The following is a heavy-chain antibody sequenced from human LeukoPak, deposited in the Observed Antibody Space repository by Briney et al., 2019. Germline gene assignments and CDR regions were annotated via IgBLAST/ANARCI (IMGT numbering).Heavy chain of an antibody. CDR3: ARDPDNHSGSYTGD. J-gene: IGHJ4*02. CDR2: IWYDGSNK. Sequence: PGGSLRLSCAASGFTFSSYGMHWVRQAPGKGLEWVAVIWYDGSNKYYADSVKGRSTISRDNSKNTLYLQMNSLRAEDTAVYYCARDPDNHSGSYTGDWGQGTLVTVSS. V-gene: IGHV3-33*01. CDR1: GFTFSSYG. D-gene: IGHD1-26*01.